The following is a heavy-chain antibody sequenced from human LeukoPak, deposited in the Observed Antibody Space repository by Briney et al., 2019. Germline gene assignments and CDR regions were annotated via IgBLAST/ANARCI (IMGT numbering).Heavy chain of an antibody. V-gene: IGHV3-30-3*01. D-gene: IGHD6-13*01. CDR1: GFTFLNYA. CDR2: MSYDGNNN. J-gene: IGHJ4*02. CDR3: AREWGAAVDY. Sequence: GGSLRLSCVASGFTFLNYAVHWVRQAPGKGLEWVALMSYDGNNNYYTDSVKGRFTLSRDNSKNTLYLQMNSLRPEDTAVYYCAREWGAAVDYWGQGTLVTVSS.